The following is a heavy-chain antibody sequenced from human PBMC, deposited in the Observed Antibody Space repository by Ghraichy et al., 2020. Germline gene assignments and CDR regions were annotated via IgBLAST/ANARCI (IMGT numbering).Heavy chain of an antibody. D-gene: IGHD2-21*02. J-gene: IGHJ6*02. CDR2: TYYRSKWYN. CDR1: GDSVSSNSGA. Sequence: SQTLSLTCAISGDSVSSNSGAWNWIRQSPSRGLEWLGRTYYRSKWYNDYAVSVKSRIIINSDTSKNQFSLQLNSVTPEDTAVYYCAREACGGACYWGGYYGMDVWGQGTTVTVSS. V-gene: IGHV6-1*01. CDR3: AREACGGACYWGGYYGMDV.